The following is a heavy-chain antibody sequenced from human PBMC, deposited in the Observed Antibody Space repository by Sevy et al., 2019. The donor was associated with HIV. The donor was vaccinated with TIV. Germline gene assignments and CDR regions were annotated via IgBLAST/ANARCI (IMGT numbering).Heavy chain of an antibody. J-gene: IGHJ6*03. D-gene: IGHD3-3*01. CDR1: NFSIYNNFY. Sequence: SETLSLSCALSNFSIYNNFYWAWVRQPPGKGLEWIGSIYYSGTTYYSTSLQSRVTISLDTSNSQFALKLTSVTAADSAVYYCARARRPETNYFSMDVWGKGTTVTFSS. CDR3: ARARRPETNYFSMDV. CDR2: IYYSGTT. V-gene: IGHV4-38-2*01.